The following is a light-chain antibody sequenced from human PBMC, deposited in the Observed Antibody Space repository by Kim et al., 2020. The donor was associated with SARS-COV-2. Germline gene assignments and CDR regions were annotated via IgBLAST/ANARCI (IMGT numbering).Light chain of an antibody. CDR1: QSVSSSY. CDR3: QQWDT. Sequence: EIVLTQSPGTLSLSPGERATLSCRASQSVSSSYLAWYQQKPGQAPRLLIYGASSRATGIPDRFSGSGSGTDFTLTISRLEPEDFVVYYCQQWDTFGQGTKLEI. J-gene: IGKJ2*01. CDR2: GAS. V-gene: IGKV3-20*01.